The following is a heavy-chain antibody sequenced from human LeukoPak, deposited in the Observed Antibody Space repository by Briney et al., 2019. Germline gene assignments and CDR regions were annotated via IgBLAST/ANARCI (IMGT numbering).Heavy chain of an antibody. J-gene: IGHJ4*02. CDR1: GFTFSSYW. CDR2: ITSSSNYI. Sequence: GGSLRLSCAASGFTFSSYWMSWVRQAPGKGLEWVSSITSSSNYIYYADSVKGRFTISRDNAKNSLYLQMNSLRAEDTAVYYCARGGVYSSRGIDYWGQGTLVTVSS. V-gene: IGHV3-21*01. D-gene: IGHD6-13*01. CDR3: ARGGVYSSRGIDY.